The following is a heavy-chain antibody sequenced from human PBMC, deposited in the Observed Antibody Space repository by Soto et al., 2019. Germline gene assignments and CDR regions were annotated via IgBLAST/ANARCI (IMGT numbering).Heavy chain of an antibody. J-gene: IGHJ5*02. CDR2: INPNSGGT. CDR1: GYTFTGYY. V-gene: IGHV1-2*02. D-gene: IGHD6-13*01. CDR3: ARDRHSSSWYRDSPNWFDP. Sequence: ASVKVSCKASGYTFTGYYMHWVRQAPGQGLEWMGWINPNSGGTNYAQKFQGRVTMTRDTSISTAYMELSRLRSDDTAVYYCARDRHSSSWYRDSPNWFDPWGQGTLVTVSS.